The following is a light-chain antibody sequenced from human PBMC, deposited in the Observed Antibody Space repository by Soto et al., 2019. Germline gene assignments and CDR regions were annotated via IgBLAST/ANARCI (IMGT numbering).Light chain of an antibody. J-gene: IGKJ1*01. CDR2: GAS. CDR3: QQYGSSLWT. Sequence: EILLTEAPGTLSLSPGEKATLCCRASQSVSSSYLAWYQQKPGQAPRLLIYGASSRATGIPDRFSGSGSGTDFTLTISRLEPEDFAVYYCQQYGSSLWTFGQGTKVDIK. CDR1: QSVSSSY. V-gene: IGKV3-20*01.